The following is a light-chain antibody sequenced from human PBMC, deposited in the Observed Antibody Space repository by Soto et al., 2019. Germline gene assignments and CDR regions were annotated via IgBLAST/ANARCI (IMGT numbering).Light chain of an antibody. V-gene: IGKV3-20*01. CDR2: GAS. CDR3: QQYGNSFVG. J-gene: IGKJ1*01. CDR1: QSVSSTY. Sequence: EIVLTQSPGTLSLSPGERATLSCRASQSVSSTYLAWYKHKPGQAPSLLIYGASSRATGIPDRFSGSGSGTDFTLIISRLEPEDFAVDYCQQYGNSFVGFGQGTKVEIK.